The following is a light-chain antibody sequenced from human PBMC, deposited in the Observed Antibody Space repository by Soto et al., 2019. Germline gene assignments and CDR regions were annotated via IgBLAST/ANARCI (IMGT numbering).Light chain of an antibody. CDR2: AAS. CDR1: HSINTSF. V-gene: IGKV3-11*01. CDR3: QERSSWPRGT. J-gene: IGKJ4*01. Sequence: EIVLTQSPCTLSLSPGDRATLSCRASHSINTSFLAWFQQKPGQAPRLLIYAASNRATGVPARFSASGSGTDFTLTISSLEPEDFAVYYCQERSSWPRGTFGGGTKVEI.